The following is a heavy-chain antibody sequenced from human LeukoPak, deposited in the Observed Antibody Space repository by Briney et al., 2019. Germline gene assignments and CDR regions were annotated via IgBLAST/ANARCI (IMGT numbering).Heavy chain of an antibody. CDR3: ARGNSSGFVF. J-gene: IGHJ4*02. CDR1: GFPFSDYS. CDR2: ISRSSNYI. D-gene: IGHD6-19*01. V-gene: IGHV3-21*01. Sequence: GGSLRLSCAASGFPFSDYSMNLVRQAPGKGLEWVSFISRSSNYIYYADSVKGRFTSSRDNAKNSLYLQMSSLRAEDTAVYYCARGNSSGFVFGGQGTMVTVSS.